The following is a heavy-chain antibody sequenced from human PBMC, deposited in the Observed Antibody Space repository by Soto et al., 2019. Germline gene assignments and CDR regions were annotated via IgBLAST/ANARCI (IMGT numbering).Heavy chain of an antibody. CDR2: IYHSGST. Sequence: QLQLQESGSGLVKPSQTLSLTCAVSGGSISSGGYFWSWIRQPPGKGLEWIGYIYHSGSTYYNPSLKRRVTISVDRSKNQFSLKLSSVTAADTAVYYCARVRPPLLFFDLWGRGTLVTVSS. J-gene: IGHJ2*01. D-gene: IGHD6-6*01. CDR1: GGSISSGGYF. V-gene: IGHV4-30-2*01. CDR3: ARVRPPLLFFDL.